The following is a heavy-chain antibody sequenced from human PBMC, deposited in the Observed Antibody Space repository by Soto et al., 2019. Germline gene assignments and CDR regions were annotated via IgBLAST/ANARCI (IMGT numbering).Heavy chain of an antibody. CDR2: ISYDGSNK. V-gene: IGHV3-30*18. J-gene: IGHJ6*02. CDR3: ANLQYSSSSEWMAYYDYGMDV. D-gene: IGHD6-6*01. CDR1: GFTFSSYG. Sequence: QVQLVESGGGVVQPGRSLRLSCAASGFTFSSYGMHWVRQAPGKGLEWVAVISYDGSNKYYADSVKGRFTISRDNSKNTLYLQMNSLRAEDTAVYYCANLQYSSSSEWMAYYDYGMDVWGQGTTVTVSS.